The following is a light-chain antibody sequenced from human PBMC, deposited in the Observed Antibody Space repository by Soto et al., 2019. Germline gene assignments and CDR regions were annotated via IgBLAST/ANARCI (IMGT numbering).Light chain of an antibody. J-gene: IGLJ3*02. Sequence: QAVVTQEPSLTVSPGGTVTLTCGSSTGAVTNGHYPYWFQQKPGQAPRTLIYDTSNKHSWTPARFSGSLLGGEAALTLSGAQPEDEAEYYCLLSYSGPRLWVFGGGTQLTVL. CDR3: LLSYSGPRLWV. CDR2: DTS. V-gene: IGLV7-46*01. CDR1: TGAVTNGHY.